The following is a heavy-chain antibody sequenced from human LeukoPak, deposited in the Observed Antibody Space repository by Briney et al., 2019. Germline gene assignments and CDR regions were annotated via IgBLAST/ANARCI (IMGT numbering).Heavy chain of an antibody. V-gene: IGHV3-23*01. CDR3: ARDPNGSGPDFDC. J-gene: IGHJ4*02. D-gene: IGHD3-10*01. Sequence: PGGSLRLSCAASGFTFSSCAMNWVRQAPGKGLEWVSGLSGNGGNQYYADSVKGRFTISRDNSKNTLFLQMNSLRAEDTAIYYCARDPNGSGPDFDCWGQGTLVTVSS. CDR1: GFTFSSCA. CDR2: LSGNGGNQ.